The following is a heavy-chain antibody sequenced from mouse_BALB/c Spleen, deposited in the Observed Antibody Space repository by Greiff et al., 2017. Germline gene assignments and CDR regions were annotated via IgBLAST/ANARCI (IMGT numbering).Heavy chain of an antibody. D-gene: IGHD2-2*01. J-gene: IGHJ4*01. CDR2: ISSGGSYT. CDR1: GFTFSSYA. CDR3: ARRRGYDEYYAMDY. Sequence: EVKLVESGGGLVKPGGSLKLSCAASGFTFSSYAMSWVRQSPEKRLEWVAEISSGGSYTYYPDTVTGRFTISRDNAKNTLYLEMSSLRSEDTAMYYCARRRGYDEYYAMDYWGQGTSVTVSS. V-gene: IGHV5-9-4*01.